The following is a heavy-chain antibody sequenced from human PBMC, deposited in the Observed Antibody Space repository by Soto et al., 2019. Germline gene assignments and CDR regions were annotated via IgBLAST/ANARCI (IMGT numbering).Heavy chain of an antibody. CDR1: GGSISSGGYY. CDR3: ARDREISMGEWLQRGYYYYMDV. CDR2: IYYSGST. J-gene: IGHJ6*03. Sequence: SETLSLTCTVSGGSISSGGYYWSWIRQHPGKGLEWIGYIYYSGSTYYNPSLKSRVTISVDTPKNQFSLKLSSVTAADTAVYYCARDREISMGEWLQRGYYYYMDVWGKGTTVTVSS. V-gene: IGHV4-31*03. D-gene: IGHD3-16*01.